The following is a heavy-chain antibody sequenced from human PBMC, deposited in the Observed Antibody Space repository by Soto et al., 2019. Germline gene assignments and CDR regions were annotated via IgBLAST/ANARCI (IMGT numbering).Heavy chain of an antibody. CDR2: IYHSGST. J-gene: IGHJ6*02. CDR1: GYSISSGYY. V-gene: IGHV4-38-2*02. CDR3: ARDLPLDV. Sequence: PSETLSLTCAVSGYSISSGYYWGWIRQPPGKGLEWIGSIYHSGSTYYNPSLKSRVTISVDTSKNQFSLKLSSVTAADTAVYYCARDLPLDVWGQGTTVTAP.